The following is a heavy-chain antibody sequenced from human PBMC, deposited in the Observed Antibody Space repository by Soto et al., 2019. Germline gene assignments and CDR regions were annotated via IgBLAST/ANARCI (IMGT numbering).Heavy chain of an antibody. V-gene: IGHV3-53*01. J-gene: IGHJ4*02. Sequence: VQLVESGGGLIQPGGSLRLSCAASGFTVSNNHMTWVRQAAGKGLELVSFVHGGGSTSYADSVKGRFTISRDNSTNTLYLQMDSRRAEDTAIYYCAGSLTTAASLDYWGRGTLVTVSS. CDR2: VHGGGST. CDR3: AGSLTTAASLDY. CDR1: GFTVSNNH. D-gene: IGHD3-9*01.